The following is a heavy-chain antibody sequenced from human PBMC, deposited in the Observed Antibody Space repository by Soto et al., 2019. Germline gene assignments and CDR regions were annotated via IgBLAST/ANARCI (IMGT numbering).Heavy chain of an antibody. D-gene: IGHD2-2*01. V-gene: IGHV1-69*01. CDR3: ARVKDIVVVPAAREGYYFDY. J-gene: IGHJ4*02. CDR2: IIPIFGTA. Sequence: QVQLVQSGAEVKKPGSSVKVSCKASGGTFSSYAISWVRQAPGQGLEWMGGIIPIFGTANYAQKFQGRVTITADESTSTAYTELSSLRSEDTAVYYCARVKDIVVVPAAREGYYFDYWGQGTLVTVSS. CDR1: GGTFSSYA.